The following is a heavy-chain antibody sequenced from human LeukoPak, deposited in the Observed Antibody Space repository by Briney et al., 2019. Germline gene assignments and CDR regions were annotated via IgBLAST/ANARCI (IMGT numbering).Heavy chain of an antibody. D-gene: IGHD2-2*02. CDR3: AREVPPNWYIVVVPAAISPLSAWFDP. CDR2: ISAYNGNT. J-gene: IGHJ5*02. V-gene: IGHV1-18*01. CDR1: GYTFTSYG. Sequence: ASVKVSCKASGYTFTSYGISWVRQAPGQGLEWMGWISAYNGNTNYAQKLQGRVTMTTDTSTSTAYMELRSLRSDDTAVYYCAREVPPNWYIVVVPAAISPLSAWFDPWGQGTLVTVSS.